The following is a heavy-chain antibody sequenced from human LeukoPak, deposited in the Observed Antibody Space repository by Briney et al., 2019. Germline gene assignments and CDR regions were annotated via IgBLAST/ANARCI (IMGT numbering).Heavy chain of an antibody. CDR3: AREYDSRARFDS. Sequence: GGSLRLSCEASGDTFSGHSVIWVRQAPGKGLEWISYIGYGGSPTHFADSVKGRFGISRDDAKNSLYLYINTLRAEDTAIYYCAREYDSRARFDSWGQGILVTVSS. V-gene: IGHV3-48*01. CDR2: IGYGGSPT. D-gene: IGHD4-11*01. J-gene: IGHJ4*02. CDR1: GDTFSGHS.